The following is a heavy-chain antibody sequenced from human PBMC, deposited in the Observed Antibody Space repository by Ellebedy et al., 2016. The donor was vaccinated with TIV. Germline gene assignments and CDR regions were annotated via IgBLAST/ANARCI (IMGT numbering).Heavy chain of an antibody. Sequence: GESLKISCAASGFSFSDYAMSWVRQAPGRGLEWLSSISGSGGTTSYADSVRGRFTMSRDNSKNTLYLQMNSLRAEDTAVYYCARPLFYSSSWYIPLGYWGQGTLVTVSS. V-gene: IGHV3-23*01. CDR3: ARPLFYSSSWYIPLGY. D-gene: IGHD6-13*01. J-gene: IGHJ4*02. CDR2: ISGSGGTT. CDR1: GFSFSDYA.